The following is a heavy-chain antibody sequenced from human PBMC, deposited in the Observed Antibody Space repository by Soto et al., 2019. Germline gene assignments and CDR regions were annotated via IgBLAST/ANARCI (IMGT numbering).Heavy chain of an antibody. CDR3: ARGGYYFYMDV. Sequence: QVQLQESGPGLVKPSETLSLTCAVSGGSISISNWWSWVRQTPGKGLEWIGQIHHSGSTNYSPSLTSRVTIPVDKSKNQFSLKMTSVTAAYTAVYYWARGGYYFYMDVWGKGTTVTVSS. CDR1: GGSISISNW. J-gene: IGHJ6*03. CDR2: IHHSGST. V-gene: IGHV4-4*02. D-gene: IGHD1-26*01.